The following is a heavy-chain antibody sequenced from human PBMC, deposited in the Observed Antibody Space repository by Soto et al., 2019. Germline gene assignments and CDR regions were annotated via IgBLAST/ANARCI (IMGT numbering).Heavy chain of an antibody. CDR1: GGIFSTYA. J-gene: IGHJ4*02. V-gene: IGHV1-69*01. Sequence: QVQLVQSGAEVKKPGSSVKVSCKASGGIFSTYAISWLRQAXXXXXXXXXXIIPIFGTPNYAQRFQGRVTITADESTSTAYMELSRLRSEDTAVYYCARDRDDYGSGNYYNRIDFWGQGTLVTVSS. D-gene: IGHD3-10*01. CDR2: IIPIFGTP. CDR3: ARDRDDYGSGNYYNRIDF.